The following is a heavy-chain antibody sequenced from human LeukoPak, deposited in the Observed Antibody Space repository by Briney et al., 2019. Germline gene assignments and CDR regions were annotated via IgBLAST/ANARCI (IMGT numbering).Heavy chain of an antibody. D-gene: IGHD6-19*01. CDR2: IIPIFGTA. CDR1: GGTFSSYA. J-gene: IGHJ4*02. V-gene: IGHV1-69*06. Sequence: SVKVSCKASGGTFSSYAISWVRQAPGQGLEWMGGIIPIFGTANYAQKFQGRVTITADKSTSTAYMELSSLRSEDTAVYYCARHGQWLVTEASFDYWGQGTLVTVSS. CDR3: ARHGQWLVTEASFDY.